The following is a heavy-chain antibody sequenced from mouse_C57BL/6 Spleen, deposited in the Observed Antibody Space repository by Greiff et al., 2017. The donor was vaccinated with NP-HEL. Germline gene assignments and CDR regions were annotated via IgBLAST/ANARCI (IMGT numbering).Heavy chain of an antibody. Sequence: QVQLKQSGAELVKPGASVKISCKASGYAFSSYWMNWVKQRPGKGLEWIGQIYPGDGDTNYNGKFKGKATLTADKSSSTAYMQLSSLTSEDSAVYFCARSPDWDPFDYWGQGTTLTVSS. J-gene: IGHJ2*01. CDR3: ARSPDWDPFDY. V-gene: IGHV1-80*01. CDR1: GYAFSSYW. D-gene: IGHD4-1*01. CDR2: IYPGDGDT.